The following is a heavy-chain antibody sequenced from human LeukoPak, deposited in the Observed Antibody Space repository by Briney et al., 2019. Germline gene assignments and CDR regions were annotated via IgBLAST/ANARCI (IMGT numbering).Heavy chain of an antibody. CDR2: ISAYNGNT. D-gene: IGHD6-19*01. J-gene: IGHJ4*02. V-gene: IGHV1-18*01. Sequence: ASLKVSCKASGYTFTCYGISWVRQAPGQGLEWMGWISAYNGNTNYAQKLQGRVTMTTDTSTSTAYMELRSLRSDDTAVYYCARDRPNIAVAGRKGYYYFDYWGQGTLVTVSS. CDR3: ARDRPNIAVAGRKGYYYFDY. CDR1: GYTFTCYG.